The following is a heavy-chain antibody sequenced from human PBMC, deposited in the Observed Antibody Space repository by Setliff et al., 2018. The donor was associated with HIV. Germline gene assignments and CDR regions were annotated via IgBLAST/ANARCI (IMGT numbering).Heavy chain of an antibody. D-gene: IGHD3-10*01. Sequence: PSETLSLTCTVSGGSISSYYWSWIRQPPGKGLEWIGYIYYSGNTNYNPSLKSRVTISVDTSKNQFSLKLSSVTAADTAVYYCARGAELLWFGELHNIPYFDYWGQGTLVTV. V-gene: IGHV4-59*01. CDR3: ARGAELLWFGELHNIPYFDY. J-gene: IGHJ4*02. CDR1: GGSISSYY. CDR2: IYYSGNT.